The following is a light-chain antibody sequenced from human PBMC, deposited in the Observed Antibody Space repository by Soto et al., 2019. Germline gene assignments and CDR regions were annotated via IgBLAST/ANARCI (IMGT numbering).Light chain of an antibody. V-gene: IGKV1-39*01. Sequence: DIQMTQSPSSLSASVGDRVTITCRASLTIGDSLSWFQQKAGKPPTLLIYGASALQSGVPARFSGSGSGTDFTLTISNMQREDFATYYCLQTYNLPRTFGQATKVDIK. CDR2: GAS. J-gene: IGKJ1*01. CDR1: LTIGDS. CDR3: LQTYNLPRT.